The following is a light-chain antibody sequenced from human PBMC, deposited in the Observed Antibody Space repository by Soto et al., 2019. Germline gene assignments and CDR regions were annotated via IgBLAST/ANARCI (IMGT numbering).Light chain of an antibody. V-gene: IGKV3-11*01. Sequence: EIVLTQSPATLSLSPGERAALSCRASPSVSSYLAWYQQKPGQAPRLLIYDASKRATGIPARFSGSGSGTACPLTISSLEHEDFAVYLCQQRSNGPSTFGGGTKGEI. CDR3: QQRSNGPST. J-gene: IGKJ4*02. CDR2: DAS. CDR1: PSVSSY.